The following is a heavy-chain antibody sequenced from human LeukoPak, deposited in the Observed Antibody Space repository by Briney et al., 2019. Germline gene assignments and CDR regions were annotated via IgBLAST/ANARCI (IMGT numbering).Heavy chain of an antibody. Sequence: GGSLRLSCVASGFNVSDSYMTWVRQAPGKGLEWVSAIYIGGSTSYADSVKGRFTVSRDNAKNTLILQMNSLRVEDTAVYYCARDWVYKIDYWGRGTLVTVSS. CDR2: IYIGGST. J-gene: IGHJ4*02. CDR3: ARDWVYKIDY. CDR1: GFNVSDSY. V-gene: IGHV3-53*01. D-gene: IGHD5-24*01.